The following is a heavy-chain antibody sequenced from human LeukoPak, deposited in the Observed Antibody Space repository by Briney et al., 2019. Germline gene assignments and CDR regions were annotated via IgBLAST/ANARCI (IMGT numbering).Heavy chain of an antibody. CDR1: GFTFSIYA. CDR3: AKERIAVAGWGAFDI. V-gene: IGHV3-23*01. Sequence: GGSLRLSCAASGFTFSIYAMSWVRQAPGKGLEWVSTTSGSGGGTHYADSVKDRFTISRDNSKNMLYLQMNSLRAEDTAVYYCAKERIAVAGWGAFDIWGQGTLVTVYS. CDR2: TSGSGGGT. J-gene: IGHJ3*02. D-gene: IGHD6-19*01.